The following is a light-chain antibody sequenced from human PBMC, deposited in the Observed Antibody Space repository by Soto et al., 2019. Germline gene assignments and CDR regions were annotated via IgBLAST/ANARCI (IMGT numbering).Light chain of an antibody. J-gene: IGKJ3*01. CDR1: QSVSSY. Sequence: EIVLTQSPATLSLSPGERATLSCRASQSVSSYLAWYQQKPGQAPRLLIYDASNRATGIPARFSGSGSGTDFTCTISSLVPEDFAVYYCQQRSNWPPIFTFGPGTKVDIK. V-gene: IGKV3-11*01. CDR3: QQRSNWPPIFT. CDR2: DAS.